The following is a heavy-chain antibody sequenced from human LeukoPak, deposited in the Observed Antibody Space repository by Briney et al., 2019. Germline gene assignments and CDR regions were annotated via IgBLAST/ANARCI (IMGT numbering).Heavy chain of an antibody. Sequence: GGSLRLSCAASGFTFSSYSMNWVRQAPGKGREWVSSISSSSSYIYYADSVKGRFTISRDNAKNSLYLQMNSLRAEDTAVYYCARDLVVVSAAILEVNWFDPWGQGTLVTVSS. CDR1: GFTFSSYS. J-gene: IGHJ5*02. CDR3: ARDLVVVSAAILEVNWFDP. D-gene: IGHD2-2*02. V-gene: IGHV3-21*01. CDR2: ISSSSSYI.